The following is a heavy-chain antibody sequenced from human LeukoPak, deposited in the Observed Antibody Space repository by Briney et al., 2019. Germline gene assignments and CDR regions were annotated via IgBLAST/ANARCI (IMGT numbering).Heavy chain of an antibody. J-gene: IGHJ3*02. CDR3: AKATTVTTDQDAFDI. D-gene: IGHD4-17*01. CDR2: ISYDGSNK. CDR1: GFTFSSYG. V-gene: IGHV3-30*18. Sequence: PGRSLRLSCAASGFTFSSYGMHWVRQAPGKGLEGVAVISYDGSNKYYADSVKGRFTISRDNSKNTLYLQMNSLRAEDTAVYYCAKATTVTTDQDAFDIWGQGTMVTVSS.